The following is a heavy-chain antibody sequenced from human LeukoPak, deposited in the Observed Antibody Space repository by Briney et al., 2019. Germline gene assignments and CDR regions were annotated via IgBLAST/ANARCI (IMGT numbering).Heavy chain of an antibody. J-gene: IGHJ4*02. Sequence: PSETLSLTCTVSGGSISSYYWSWIRQPPGKGLEWIGYIYYSGSTNYSPSLKSRVTISVDTSKNQFSLKLSSVTAADTAVYYCARGSSWYFGYWGQGTLVTVSS. CDR1: GGSISSYY. V-gene: IGHV4-59*01. D-gene: IGHD6-13*01. CDR2: IYYSGST. CDR3: ARGSSWYFGY.